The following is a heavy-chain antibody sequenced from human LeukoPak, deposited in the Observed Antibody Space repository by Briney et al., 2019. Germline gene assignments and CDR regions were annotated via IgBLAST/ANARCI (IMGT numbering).Heavy chain of an antibody. CDR3: ARVGNSYDQDYYYYGMDV. CDR2: IPYDGSNK. Sequence: GGSLRLSCAASGFPFSSYAMHWVRQAPGKGLEWVAVIPYDGSNKYYADSVKGRFTISRDNSKNTLYLQMNSLRAEDTAVYYCARVGNSYDQDYYYYGMDVWGQGTTVTVSS. D-gene: IGHD3-22*01. CDR1: GFPFSSYA. J-gene: IGHJ6*02. V-gene: IGHV3-30-3*01.